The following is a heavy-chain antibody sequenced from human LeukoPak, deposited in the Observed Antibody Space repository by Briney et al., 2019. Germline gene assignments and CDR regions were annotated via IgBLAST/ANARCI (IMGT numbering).Heavy chain of an antibody. V-gene: IGHV3-48*01. Sequence: GGSLRLSCAASGFTFSSYSMNWVRQAPGKGLGWVSYISSSSSTIYYADSMKGRFTVSRDNSNNTLHLQMNNLRPEDTAVYYCAKPLGGHYGVGYYDMRDYWGQGTLVIVSS. D-gene: IGHD3-22*01. CDR2: ISSSSSTI. J-gene: IGHJ4*02. CDR1: GFTFSSYS. CDR3: AKPLGGHYGVGYYDMRDY.